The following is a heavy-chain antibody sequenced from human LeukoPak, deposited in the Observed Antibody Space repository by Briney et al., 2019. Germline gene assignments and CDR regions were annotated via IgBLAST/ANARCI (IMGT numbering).Heavy chain of an antibody. CDR1: GASISNYY. J-gene: IGHJ4*02. CDR3: AGAFDPKPTYFDY. CDR2: IYYSGST. D-gene: IGHD1-14*01. Sequence: SETLSLTCTVSGASISNYYWNWLRQSPGKGLEWIGYIYYSGSTKYNPSLKSRVTMSLDTSKKQFSLRLTSVTAADTAVYYWAGAFDPKPTYFDYGGQEPLVTVSS. V-gene: IGHV4-59*01.